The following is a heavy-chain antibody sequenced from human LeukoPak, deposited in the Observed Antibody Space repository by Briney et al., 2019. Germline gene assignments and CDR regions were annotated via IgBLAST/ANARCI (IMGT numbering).Heavy chain of an antibody. V-gene: IGHV4-39*07. CDR2: IYYSGST. Sequence: SETLSLTCTVSGASTSSTSHYWDWIRQPPGKGLEWIGSIYYSGSTSYNPSLNSRVTISIDTSKNQFSLKLTSVIAADTAVYYCARRAHLLGYCSGGSCYSGDYFEYWGQGILVTVSS. J-gene: IGHJ4*02. D-gene: IGHD2-15*01. CDR1: GASTSSTSHY. CDR3: ARRAHLLGYCSGGSCYSGDYFEY.